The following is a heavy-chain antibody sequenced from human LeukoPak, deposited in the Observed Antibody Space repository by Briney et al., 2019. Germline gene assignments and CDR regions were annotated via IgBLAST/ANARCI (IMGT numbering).Heavy chain of an antibody. D-gene: IGHD4-17*01. CDR2: SSYDGTNK. CDR3: AADYGDYVSPSD. CDR1: GFNFRDSA. J-gene: IGHJ4*02. V-gene: IGHV3-30*04. Sequence: GGSLRLSCAASGFNFRDSAMLWVRQPPGKGLEGVAVSSYDGTNKYYADSVNGRFTISRDNSKNTLFLQMNNLRLEDTAVYYCAADYGDYVSPSDWGQGSLVIVSS.